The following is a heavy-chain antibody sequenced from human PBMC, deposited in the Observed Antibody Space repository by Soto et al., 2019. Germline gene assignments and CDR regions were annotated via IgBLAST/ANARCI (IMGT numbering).Heavy chain of an antibody. Sequence: HPGGSLRLSCAASGFTFGSYGMHWVRQAPGKGLEWVAVISYDGSNKYYADSVKGRFTISRDNSKSTLYLQMNSLRAEDTAVYYCARDHQWAFDLWGQGVLVTVSS. CDR1: GFTFGSYG. CDR2: ISYDGSNK. D-gene: IGHD1-26*01. CDR3: ARDHQWAFDL. V-gene: IGHV3-30*03. J-gene: IGHJ4*02.